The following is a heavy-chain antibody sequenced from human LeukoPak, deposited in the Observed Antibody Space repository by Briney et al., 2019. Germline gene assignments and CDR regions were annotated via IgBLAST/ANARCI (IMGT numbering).Heavy chain of an antibody. CDR3: ARLRQTEYYFDY. Sequence: PSETLSLTCAVYGGSFSGYYWSWIRQPPGKGLEWIGSIYYSGSTYYNPSLKSRVTISVDTSKNQFSLKLSSVTAADTAVYYCARLRQTEYYFDYWGQGTLVTVSS. V-gene: IGHV4-34*01. CDR1: GGSFSGYY. D-gene: IGHD5-12*01. CDR2: IYYSGST. J-gene: IGHJ4*02.